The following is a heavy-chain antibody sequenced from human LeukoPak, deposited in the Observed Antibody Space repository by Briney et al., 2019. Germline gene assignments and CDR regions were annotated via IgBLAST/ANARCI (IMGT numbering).Heavy chain of an antibody. CDR3: AREIKPRYYYDSSGYFY. Sequence: SETLSLTCTVSGGSISSSSYYWGWIRQPPGKGLEWIGSIYYSGSTYYNPSLKSRVTISVDTSKNQFSLKLSSVTAADTAVYYYAREIKPRYYYDSSGYFYWGQGTLVTVSS. CDR1: GGSISSSSYY. CDR2: IYYSGST. V-gene: IGHV4-39*07. D-gene: IGHD3-22*01. J-gene: IGHJ4*02.